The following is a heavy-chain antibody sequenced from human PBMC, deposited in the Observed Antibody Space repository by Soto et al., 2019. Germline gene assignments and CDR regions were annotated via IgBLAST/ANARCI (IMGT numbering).Heavy chain of an antibody. CDR2: IYYSGST. J-gene: IGHJ6*02. V-gene: IGHV4-59*08. CDR1: GDSINSHY. Sequence: QVQLQESGPGLLKPSETLSLTCTVSGDSINSHYWNWIRQPPGKGLEWIGYIYYSGSTNYNPSLKSRVAIPVDTSKNKFSLRLSSVTAADTAVYYCARRPPPNYGMDVWGQGTTVTVSS. CDR3: ARRPPPNYGMDV.